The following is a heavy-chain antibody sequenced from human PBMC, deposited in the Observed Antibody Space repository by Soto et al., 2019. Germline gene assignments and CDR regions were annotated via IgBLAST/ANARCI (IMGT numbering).Heavy chain of an antibody. J-gene: IGHJ4*02. D-gene: IGHD5-18*01. CDR3: ARDFGYSYGSLDY. CDR1: GYTFTSND. Sequence: ASVKVSCKAAGYTFTSNDINWVRQATGQGLEWMGWMNPNSANTGYAQKFQGRVTMTTDTSITTAYMDLSSLRSEDTAVYYCARDFGYSYGSLDYWGQGTLVTVSS. V-gene: IGHV1-8*01. CDR2: MNPNSANT.